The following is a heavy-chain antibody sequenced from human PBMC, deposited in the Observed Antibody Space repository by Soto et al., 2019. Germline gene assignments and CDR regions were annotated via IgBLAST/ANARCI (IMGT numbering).Heavy chain of an antibody. CDR2: ISSSSSYT. V-gene: IGHV3-11*06. CDR1: GFTFSDYY. Sequence: GSLRLSCAASGFTFSDYYMSWIRQAPGKGLEWVSYISSSSSYTNYADSVKGRFTISRDNAKNSLYLQMNSLRAEDTAVYYCARPTFPRSSYYGMDVWGRGTTVTVSS. D-gene: IGHD6-6*01. CDR3: ARPTFPRSSYYGMDV. J-gene: IGHJ6*02.